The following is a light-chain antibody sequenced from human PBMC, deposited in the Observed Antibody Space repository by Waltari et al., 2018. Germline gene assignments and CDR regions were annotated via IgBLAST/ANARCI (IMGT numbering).Light chain of an antibody. V-gene: IGLV6-57*04. CDR3: QSYDNSLTV. J-gene: IGLJ3*02. CDR1: SGSIATNY. Sequence: NFMLTQPHSVSESPGTTVTISCTRSSGSIATNYVQWYQQRPGSAPTTIIYEDKQRPSGVPDRFSGSIDSSSNSASLTISGLKTEDEADYYCQSYDNSLTVFGGGTRLTVL. CDR2: EDK.